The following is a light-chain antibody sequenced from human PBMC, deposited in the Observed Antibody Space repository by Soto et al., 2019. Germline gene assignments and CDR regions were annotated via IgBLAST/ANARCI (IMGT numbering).Light chain of an antibody. Sequence: EIAMTQSPGTLSVSPGERVTLSCRASQSVSSKVAWYQQKPGQAPRLLIFTASLRATGVPARFSGSGSGTEFTLTISSLQSEDFAVYWCQQYYNWPLEYTFGQGTKLEI. CDR2: TAS. V-gene: IGKV3-15*01. CDR1: QSVSSK. CDR3: QQYYNWPLEYT. J-gene: IGKJ2*01.